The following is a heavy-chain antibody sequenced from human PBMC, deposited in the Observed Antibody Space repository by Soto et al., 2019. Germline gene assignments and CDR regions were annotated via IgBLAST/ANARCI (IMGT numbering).Heavy chain of an antibody. J-gene: IGHJ3*01. CDR1: GFTFSSYA. CDR3: ARELRITMIVVVIPDAFGV. CDR2: ISYDGSNK. V-gene: IGHV3-30-3*01. Sequence: QVQLVESGGGVVQPGRSLRLSCAASGFTFSSYAMHWVRQAPGKGLECVAVISYDGSNKYYADSVKGRFTISRDNSKNTLYLQMNSLRAEDTAVYYCARELRITMIVVVIPDAFGVWGQGTMVTVSS. D-gene: IGHD3-22*01.